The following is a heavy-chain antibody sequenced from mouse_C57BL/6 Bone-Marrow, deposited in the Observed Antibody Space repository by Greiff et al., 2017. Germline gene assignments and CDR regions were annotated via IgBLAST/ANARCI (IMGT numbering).Heavy chain of an antibody. CDR3: ARSGYYVDYYAMDY. CDR1: GYTFTSYG. V-gene: IGHV1-81*01. CDR2: IYPRSGNT. Sequence: QVQLKESGAELARPGASVKLSCKASGYTFTSYGISWVKQRPGQGLEWIGEIYPRSGNTYYNEKFKGKATLTADKSSSTAYMELRSLTSEDSAVYFCARSGYYVDYYAMDYWGQGTSVTVSS. J-gene: IGHJ4*01. D-gene: IGHD2-3*01.